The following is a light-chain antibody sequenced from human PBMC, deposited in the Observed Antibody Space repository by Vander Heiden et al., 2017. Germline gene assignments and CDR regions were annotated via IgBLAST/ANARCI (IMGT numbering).Light chain of an antibody. CDR1: SSDVGGYNY. V-gene: IGLV2-14*01. CDR2: EVS. J-gene: IGLJ2*01. CDR3: SSYTSSSTLE. Sequence: SALTQPVSVSGSPGQSITISCTGTSSDVGGYNYVSWYQQHPGKATKLMIYEVSNRPSGVSNRFSGSKSGNTASLTISGLQAEDEADYYCSSYTSSSTLEFGGGTNLT.